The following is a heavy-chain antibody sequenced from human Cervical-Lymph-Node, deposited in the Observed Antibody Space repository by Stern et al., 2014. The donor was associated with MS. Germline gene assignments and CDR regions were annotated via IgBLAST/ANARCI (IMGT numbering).Heavy chain of an antibody. CDR2: VIPIFDIS. J-gene: IGHJ4*02. V-gene: IGHV1-69*17. CDR3: ARDYYDSSGPTRYFDW. Sequence: QVQLVQSGAEVKKPGSSVKVSCRASGVTFSSSAISWVRPAPGQGLEWMGGVIPIFDISSYAQKFQGRVTIIADKSTTTAYMELSSLRSDDTAVYYCARDYYDSSGPTRYFDWWGQGTLVTVSS. CDR1: GVTFSSSA. D-gene: IGHD3-22*01.